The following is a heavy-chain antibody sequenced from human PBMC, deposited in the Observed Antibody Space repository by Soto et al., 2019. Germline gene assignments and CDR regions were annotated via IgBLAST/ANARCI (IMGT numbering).Heavy chain of an antibody. CDR1: GLTFSTDE. D-gene: IGHD1-1*01. J-gene: IGHJ4*02. CDR2: ISYTSTTI. CDR3: VREGGSLAFDS. V-gene: IGHV3-48*03. Sequence: EVHLVASGGDLVPPGGSLRLSCAVSGLTFSTDEMNWVRQAPGKGLEWLAYISYTSTTIKYADSVKGRFAVSRDNAKKSLYLQMNNLRVEDTAIYYCVREGGSLAFDSWGQETLVTVSS.